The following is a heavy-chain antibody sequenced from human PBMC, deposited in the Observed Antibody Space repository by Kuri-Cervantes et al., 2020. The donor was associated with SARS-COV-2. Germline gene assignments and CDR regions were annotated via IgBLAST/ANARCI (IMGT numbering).Heavy chain of an antibody. CDR1: GFTFSSYA. CDR2: ISYDGSNK. CDR3: ASERSPKYCSSTSCYVI. V-gene: IGHV3-30-3*01. J-gene: IGHJ4*02. Sequence: LSLTCAASGFTFSSYAMHWVRQAPGKGLEWVAVISYDGSNKYYADSVKGRFTISRDNSKNTLYLQMNSLRAEDTAVYYCASERSPKYCSSTSCYVIWGQGTLVTVSS. D-gene: IGHD2-2*01.